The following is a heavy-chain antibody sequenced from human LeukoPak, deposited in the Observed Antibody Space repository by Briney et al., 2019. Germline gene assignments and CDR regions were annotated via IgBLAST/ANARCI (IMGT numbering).Heavy chain of an antibody. CDR1: GFTFSSYW. CDR3: ARGRPHGNDY. V-gene: IGHV3-74*01. D-gene: IGHD4-23*01. Sequence: GGSLRLSCAASGFTFSSYWMNWVRQAPGKGPVWVSRIASDGSSTTYADSVKGRFSISRDNAKNTLYLQMNSLRVEDTAVYYCARGRPHGNDYWGQGTLVTVSA. CDR2: IASDGSST. J-gene: IGHJ4*02.